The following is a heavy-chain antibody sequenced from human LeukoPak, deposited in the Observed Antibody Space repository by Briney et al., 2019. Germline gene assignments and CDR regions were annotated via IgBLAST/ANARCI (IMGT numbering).Heavy chain of an antibody. CDR1: GFTFSSYA. V-gene: IGHV3-30-3*01. D-gene: IGHD3-22*01. Sequence: GGSLRLSCAASGFTFSSYAMHWVRQAPGKGLEWVAVISYDGSNKYYADSVKGRFTISRDSAKNSLYLQMNSLRAEDTAVYYCARAYDNSGSTGDYWGQGTLVTVSS. J-gene: IGHJ4*02. CDR2: ISYDGSNK. CDR3: ARAYDNSGSTGDY.